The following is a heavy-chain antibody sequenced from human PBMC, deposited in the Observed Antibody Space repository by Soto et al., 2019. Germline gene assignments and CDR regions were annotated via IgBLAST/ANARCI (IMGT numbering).Heavy chain of an antibody. CDR3: AKDRRAGGNYGFYSDF. J-gene: IGHJ4*02. V-gene: IGHV3-23*01. Sequence: EVQLLESGGGLVQPGGSLRLSCAASGFTFSSYGMTWVRQAPGKGLEWVSFSSATGAGTYYADSVKGRFTISRDTSKNTLYLRMTSRRADDTAVYYWAKDRRAGGNYGFYSDFWGQGALVIVSS. CDR1: GFTFSSYG. CDR2: SSATGAGT. D-gene: IGHD1-7*01.